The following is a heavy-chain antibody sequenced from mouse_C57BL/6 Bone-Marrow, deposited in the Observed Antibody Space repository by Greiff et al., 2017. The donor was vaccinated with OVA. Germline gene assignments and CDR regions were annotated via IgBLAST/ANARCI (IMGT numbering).Heavy chain of an antibody. CDR1: GFNIKDYY. CDR2: IDPENGDT. D-gene: IGHD2-3*01. J-gene: IGHJ3*01. CDR3: TRPGYYPFAY. Sequence: VQLKQSGAELVRPGASVKLSCTASGFNIKDYYMHWVKQRPEQGLEWIGWIDPENGDTEYASKFQGKATITADTSSNTAYLQLSSLTSEDTAVYYCTRPGYYPFAYWGQGTLVTVSA. V-gene: IGHV14-4*01.